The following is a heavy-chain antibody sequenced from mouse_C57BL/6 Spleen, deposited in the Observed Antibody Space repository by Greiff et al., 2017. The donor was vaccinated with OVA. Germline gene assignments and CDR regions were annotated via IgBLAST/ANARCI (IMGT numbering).Heavy chain of an antibody. CDR3: TRYIYDRFAMDY. V-gene: IGHV5-9-1*02. CDR2: ISSGGDYI. Sequence: EVHLVESGEGLVKPGGSLKLSCAASGFTFSSYAMSWVRQTPEKRLEWVAYISSGGDYIYYADTVKGRFTISRDNARNTLYLQMSSLKSEDTAMYYCTRYIYDRFAMDYWGQGTTVTVSS. CDR1: GFTFSSYA. D-gene: IGHD1-1*01. J-gene: IGHJ4*01.